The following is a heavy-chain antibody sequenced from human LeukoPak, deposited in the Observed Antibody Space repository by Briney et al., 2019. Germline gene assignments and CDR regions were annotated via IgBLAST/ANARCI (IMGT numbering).Heavy chain of an antibody. J-gene: IGHJ6*02. V-gene: IGHV3-23*01. CDR2: ISGGGDST. CDR1: GFTFRSYA. CDR3: AKEEYSTRYYYYGMDV. Sequence: GGSLTLSCAAPGFTFRSYAMTWLRQAQGKGLEWVSAISGGGDSTFYADSVKGRFIIIRNNTKNTLYMQMSSLRAEDTAIYYCAKEEYSTRYYYYGMDVWGQGTTVTVSS. D-gene: IGHD2-2*01.